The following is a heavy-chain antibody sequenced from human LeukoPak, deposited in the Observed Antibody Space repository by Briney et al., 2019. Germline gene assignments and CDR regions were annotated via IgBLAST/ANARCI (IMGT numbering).Heavy chain of an antibody. V-gene: IGHV3-53*01. D-gene: IGHD6-25*01. J-gene: IGHJ4*02. Sequence: SGGSLRLSCAASGFTFSSYEMTCVRQAPGKGLEWVSIIYVGGITYYADSVKGRFTISRDSSKNTLYLQMNSLRAEDTAVYYCARDLSNGFDYWGQGTLVTVSS. CDR3: ARDLSNGFDY. CDR1: GFTFSSYE. CDR2: IYVGGIT.